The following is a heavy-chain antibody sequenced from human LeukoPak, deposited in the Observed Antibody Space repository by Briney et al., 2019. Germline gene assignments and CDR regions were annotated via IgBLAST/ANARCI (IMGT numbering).Heavy chain of an antibody. CDR2: IYYSGST. Sequence: PSETLSLTCTVSGVPISSYYWSWIRQPPGKGLEWIGYIYYSGSTNYNPSLKSRVTISVETSKNQFSLKLNSLTAADTAVYYCARDSTDDYYGSGSYFDPWGQGTLVTVSS. V-gene: IGHV4-59*01. J-gene: IGHJ5*02. CDR3: ARDSTDDYYGSGSYFDP. D-gene: IGHD3-10*01. CDR1: GVPISSYY.